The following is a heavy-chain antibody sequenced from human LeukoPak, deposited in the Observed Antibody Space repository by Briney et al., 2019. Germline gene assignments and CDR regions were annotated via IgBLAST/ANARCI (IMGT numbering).Heavy chain of an antibody. Sequence: PGGSLRLSCAASGFTFSSCAMTWVRQAPGKGLEWVSAISDSGGSTNYADSVKGRFNISRHKSKNTLYLQMNSLRAEDTAVYYCAKGRYSYGILLFDYWGQGTLVTVSS. J-gene: IGHJ4*02. D-gene: IGHD5-18*01. CDR1: GFTFSSCA. CDR2: ISDSGGST. V-gene: IGHV3-23*01. CDR3: AKGRYSYGILLFDY.